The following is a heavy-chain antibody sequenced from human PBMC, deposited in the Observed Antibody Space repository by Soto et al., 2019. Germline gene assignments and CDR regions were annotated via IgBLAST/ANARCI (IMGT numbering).Heavy chain of an antibody. D-gene: IGHD5-18*01. CDR2: IYYGGST. CDR3: ARSGNSNGLVFDY. CDR1: GGSISGYY. V-gene: IGHV4-59*01. Sequence: SETLSLTCSVSGGSISGYYWSWIRQSPGKGLEWIGYIYYGGSTRHNPALDSRVTVSADTSKNQISLRLTSVTAADTAVYYCARSGNSNGLVFDYWGQGILVTVSS. J-gene: IGHJ4*02.